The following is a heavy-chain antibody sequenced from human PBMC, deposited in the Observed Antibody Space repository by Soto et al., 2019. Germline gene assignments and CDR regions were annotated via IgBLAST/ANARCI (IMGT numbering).Heavy chain of an antibody. CDR3: SRALWGDILTGYYTYYYYGMDV. D-gene: IGHD3-9*01. CDR2: IIPIFGTA. V-gene: IGHV1-69*13. J-gene: IGHJ6*02. Sequence: SVKVSCKASGGTFSSYAISWVRQAPGQGLEWKGGIIPIFGTANYAQKFKGRVTITADESTSTAYKELSSLRSEDTAVYYCSRALWGDILTGYYTYYYYGMDVWGQGTTVTVSS. CDR1: GGTFSSYA.